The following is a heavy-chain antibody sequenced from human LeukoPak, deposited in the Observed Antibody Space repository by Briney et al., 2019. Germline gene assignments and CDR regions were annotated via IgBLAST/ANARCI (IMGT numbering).Heavy chain of an antibody. J-gene: IGHJ6*02. D-gene: IGHD6-19*01. CDR2: ISSSSSYI. CDR1: GFTFSSYS. CDR3: ARDVGWLGGSTYYYGMDV. V-gene: IGHV3-21*01. Sequence: GRSLRLSCAASGFTFSSYSMNWVRQAPGKGLEWVSSISSSSSYIYYADSVKGRFTISRDNAKNSLYLQMNSLRTEDTAVYYCARDVGWLGGSTYYYGMDVWGQGTTVTVSS.